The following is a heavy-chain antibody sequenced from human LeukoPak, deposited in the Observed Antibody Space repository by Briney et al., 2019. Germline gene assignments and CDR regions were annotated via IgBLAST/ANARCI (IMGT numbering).Heavy chain of an antibody. Sequence: HPGGSLRLSCVASGFIFSSYAMHWVRQAPGKGLEWEAAILYDGSNIYYADSVKGRFTISRDISKNTLYLQMNSLRAEDTAVYYCARGHDSSGYYEYWGQGTLATVSS. CDR1: GFIFSSYA. J-gene: IGHJ4*02. D-gene: IGHD3-22*01. CDR2: ILYDGSNI. CDR3: ARGHDSSGYYEY. V-gene: IGHV3-30*04.